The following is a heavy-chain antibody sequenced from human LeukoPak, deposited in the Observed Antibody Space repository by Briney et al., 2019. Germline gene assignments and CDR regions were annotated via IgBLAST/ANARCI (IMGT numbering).Heavy chain of an antibody. CDR3: AKDRPNSSWYWGAFDI. D-gene: IGHD6-13*01. Sequence: GGSLRLSCAASKFSFSSYAMSWVRQAPGKGLEWVSAISGGGGNTYYADSVKGRFTISRDNSKNTLYLQMNNLRAEDTAVYYCAKDRPNSSWYWGAFDIWGQGTMVTVSS. J-gene: IGHJ3*02. CDR2: ISGGGGNT. CDR1: KFSFSSYA. V-gene: IGHV3-23*01.